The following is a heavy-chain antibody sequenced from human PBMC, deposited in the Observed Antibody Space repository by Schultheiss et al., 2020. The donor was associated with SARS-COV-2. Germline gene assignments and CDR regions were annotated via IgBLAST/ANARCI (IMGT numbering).Heavy chain of an antibody. J-gene: IGHJ4*02. CDR3: ARHPRDSSGYYPPDYFDY. D-gene: IGHD3-22*01. CDR2: IYYSGST. V-gene: IGHV4-30-4*01. Sequence: SETLSLTCTVSGGSISSGDYYWSWIRQPPGKGLEWIGYIYYSGSTYYNPSLKSRVTISVDTSKNQFSLKLSSVTAADTAVYYCARHPRDSSGYYPPDYFDYWGQGTLVTVSS. CDR1: GGSISSGDYY.